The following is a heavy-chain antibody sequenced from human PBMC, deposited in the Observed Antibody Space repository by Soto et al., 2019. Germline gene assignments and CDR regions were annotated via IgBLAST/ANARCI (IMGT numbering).Heavy chain of an antibody. CDR3: AREVALYCSGGSCYPGGGYYGMDV. D-gene: IGHD2-15*01. Sequence: PSETLSLTCTVSGGSISSGGYYWSWIRQHPGKGLEWIGYIYYSGSTYYNPSLKSRVTISVDTSKNQFSLKLSSVTAADTAVYYCAREVALYCSGGSCYPGGGYYGMDVWGQGTTVTVSS. CDR1: GGSISSGGYY. V-gene: IGHV4-31*03. J-gene: IGHJ6*02. CDR2: IYYSGST.